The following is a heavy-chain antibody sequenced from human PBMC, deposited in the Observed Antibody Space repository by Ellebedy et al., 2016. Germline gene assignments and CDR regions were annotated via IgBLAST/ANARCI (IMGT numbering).Heavy chain of an antibody. CDR2: IYYSGST. D-gene: IGHD6-19*01. J-gene: IGHJ4*02. CDR3: ASSPYSSGWYSPFDY. CDR1: GGSISSSSYY. V-gene: IGHV4-39*07. Sequence: SETLSLTXTVSGGSISSSSYYWGWIRQPPGKGLEWIGSIYYSGSTYYNPSLKSRVTISVDTSKNQFSLKLSSVTAADTAVYYCASSPYSSGWYSPFDYWGQGTLVTVSS.